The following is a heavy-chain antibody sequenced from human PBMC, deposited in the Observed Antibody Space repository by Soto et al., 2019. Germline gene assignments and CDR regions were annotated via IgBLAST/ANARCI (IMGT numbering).Heavy chain of an antibody. D-gene: IGHD3-3*01. Sequence: VGSLRLSCAASGFTFSNAWMSWVRQAPGKGLEWVGRIKSKTDGGTTDYAAPVKGRFTISRDDSKNTLYLQMNSLKTEDTAVYYCTGEIFGVVIIGYYYYGMDVWGQGTTVTVSS. J-gene: IGHJ6*02. V-gene: IGHV3-15*01. CDR3: TGEIFGVVIIGYYYYGMDV. CDR2: IKSKTDGGTT. CDR1: GFTFSNAW.